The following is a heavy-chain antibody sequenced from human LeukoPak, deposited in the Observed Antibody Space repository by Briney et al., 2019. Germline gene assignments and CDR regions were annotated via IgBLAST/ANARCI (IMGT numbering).Heavy chain of an antibody. Sequence: QSGGSLRLSCAASGFTFSNYAMSWVRQAPGKGLEWVSSISVGGHSTYYADSVKGRFTISRDNAEDLLYLQMNSLRAEDTAVYYCTRDQEGSDYWGQGTLVTVSS. CDR2: ISVGGHST. CDR3: TRDQEGSDY. CDR1: GFTFSNYA. J-gene: IGHJ4*02. V-gene: IGHV3-23*01.